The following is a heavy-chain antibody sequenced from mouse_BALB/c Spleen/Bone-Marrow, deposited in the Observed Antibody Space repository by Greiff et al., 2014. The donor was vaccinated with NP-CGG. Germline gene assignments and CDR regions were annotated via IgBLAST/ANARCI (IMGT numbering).Heavy chain of an antibody. CDR3: ASYYRYDRRFAY. Sequence: EVQLQESGAELVKPGASVKLSCTASGFNIKDTYMHWVTQRPEQGLEWIGRIDPANGNTKYDPKFQGKATITADTSSNTAYLQLSSLTSEDTAVYYCASYYRYDRRFAYWGQGTLVTVSA. D-gene: IGHD2-14*01. J-gene: IGHJ3*01. CDR2: IDPANGNT. CDR1: GFNIKDTY. V-gene: IGHV14-3*02.